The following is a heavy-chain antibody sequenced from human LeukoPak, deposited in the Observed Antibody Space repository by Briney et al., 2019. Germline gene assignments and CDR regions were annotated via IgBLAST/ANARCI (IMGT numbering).Heavy chain of an antibody. Sequence: ASVKVSCKASGYTFTGYYMHWVRQAPGQGLEWMGWINPNRGGTNYAQKFQGRVTMTRDTSISTAYMELSRLRSDDTAVYYCASLPGLAAARGSYWGQGTLVTVSS. CDR2: INPNRGGT. J-gene: IGHJ4*02. CDR1: GYTFTGYY. D-gene: IGHD6-13*01. CDR3: ASLPGLAAARGSY. V-gene: IGHV1-2*02.